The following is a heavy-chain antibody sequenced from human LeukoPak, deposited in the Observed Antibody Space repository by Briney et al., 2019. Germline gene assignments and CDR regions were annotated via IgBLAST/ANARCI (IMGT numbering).Heavy chain of an antibody. CDR1: GYTFTGYY. Sequence: ASVKLSCKASGYTFTGYYMHWVRQAPGQGLEWMGWTNPNSGGTNYAQKFQGRVTMTRDTSISTAYMELRRLRSDDTAVYYCAGGSGDYSPDYWGQGTLVTVSS. CDR3: AGGSGDYSPDY. V-gene: IGHV1-2*02. J-gene: IGHJ4*02. D-gene: IGHD3-22*01. CDR2: TNPNSGGT.